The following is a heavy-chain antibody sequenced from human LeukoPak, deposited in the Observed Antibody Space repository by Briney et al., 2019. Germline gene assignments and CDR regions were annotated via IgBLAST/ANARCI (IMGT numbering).Heavy chain of an antibody. D-gene: IGHD1-26*01. V-gene: IGHV1-24*01. CDR1: GYTHTELS. J-gene: IGHJ3*02. Sequence: ASVKVSCKVSGYTHTELSMHWVRQAPGKGLEWMGGFDPEDGETIYAQKFQGRVTMTEDTSTDTAYMELSSLRSEDTAVYYCATDPYSGSYLVDAFDIWGQGTMVTVSS. CDR3: ATDPYSGSYLVDAFDI. CDR2: FDPEDGET.